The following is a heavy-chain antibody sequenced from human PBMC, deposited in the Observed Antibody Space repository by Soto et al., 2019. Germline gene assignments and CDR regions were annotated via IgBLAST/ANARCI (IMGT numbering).Heavy chain of an antibody. CDR2: IYHTGRS. CDR3: ARTGFGTGWCFDY. Sequence: SETLSLTCAVSGYSISNGYYWGWIRQPPGKGLEWIATIYHTGRSYYNPSIKSRFTISINASNNHFSLKLTSVTAADTAMYYCARTGFGTGWCFDYWGQGALVTVSS. V-gene: IGHV4-38-2*01. D-gene: IGHD6-19*01. J-gene: IGHJ4*02. CDR1: GYSISNGYY.